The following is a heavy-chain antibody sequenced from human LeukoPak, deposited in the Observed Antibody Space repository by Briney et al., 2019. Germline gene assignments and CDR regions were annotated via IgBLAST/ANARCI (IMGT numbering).Heavy chain of an antibody. Sequence: SETLSLTCAVSEMSFSAYYWNWIRQSPGKGLEWIGDINYGGSTKYTPSLEGRGTILIDTSKNQFSLKLTSVTAADTAVYYCARGFPPGSGARGSHAFDVWGQGTMVTVSS. CDR2: INYGGST. V-gene: IGHV4-34*01. D-gene: IGHD6-19*01. J-gene: IGHJ3*01. CDR3: ARGFPPGSGARGSHAFDV. CDR1: EMSFSAYY.